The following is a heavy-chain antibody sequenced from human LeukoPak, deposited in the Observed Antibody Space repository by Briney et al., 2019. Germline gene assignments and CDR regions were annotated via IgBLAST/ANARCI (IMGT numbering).Heavy chain of an antibody. Sequence: GGSLRLSCAASGFTFSTYGMHWVRQSPGKGLEWVAVIWSDGSNKFYADSVKGRFTISRDNSKNTLYLQMNSLGAEDTAVYYCAKVGSYDFWSGPYYYFDYWGQGTLVTVSS. CDR3: AKVGSYDFWSGPYYYFDY. D-gene: IGHD3-3*01. V-gene: IGHV3-33*06. J-gene: IGHJ4*02. CDR1: GFTFSTYG. CDR2: IWSDGSNK.